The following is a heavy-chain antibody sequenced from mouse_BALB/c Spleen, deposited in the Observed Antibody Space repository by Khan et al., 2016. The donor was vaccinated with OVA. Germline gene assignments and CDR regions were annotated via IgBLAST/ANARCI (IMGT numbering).Heavy chain of an antibody. CDR1: GFSLTGYG. D-gene: IGHD2-10*01. V-gene: IGHV2-6-7*01. CDR3: ARAYYANYREAIDY. Sequence: QVQLKQSGPGLVAPSQSLSITCTVSGFSLTGYGVNWVRQPPGKGLEWLGMIWGDGSTDYNSALKSRLSISKDNSKSQVFLKMNSLQTDDTARYYCARAYYANYREAIDYWGQGTSVTVAS. CDR2: IWGDGST. J-gene: IGHJ4*01.